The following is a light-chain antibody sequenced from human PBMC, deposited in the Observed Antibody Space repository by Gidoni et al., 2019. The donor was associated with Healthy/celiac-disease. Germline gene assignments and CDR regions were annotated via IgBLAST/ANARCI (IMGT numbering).Light chain of an antibody. CDR3: QQSYSTPT. J-gene: IGKJ1*01. V-gene: IGKV1-39*01. Sequence: DIQMTQSPSSLSASVGDRVTITCRASQSISSYLNWYQQKPGKAPKLLIYAASSLQSGVPSRLSGSGSGTDFTLTISSLQPEDFATYYCQQSYSTPTFXQXTKVEIK. CDR1: QSISSY. CDR2: AAS.